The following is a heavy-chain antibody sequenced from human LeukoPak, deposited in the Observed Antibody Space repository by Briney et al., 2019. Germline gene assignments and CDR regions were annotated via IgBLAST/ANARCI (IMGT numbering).Heavy chain of an antibody. CDR1: GGTFSSYA. CDR3: ARVARYDFWSGHLDY. Sequence: GASVKVSCKACGGTFSSYAISWVRQAPGQGLEWMGGIIPIFGTANYAQKFQGRVTITTDESTSTAYMELSSLRSEDTAVYYCARVARYDFWSGHLDYWGQGTLVTVSS. J-gene: IGHJ4*02. D-gene: IGHD3-3*01. V-gene: IGHV1-69*05. CDR2: IIPIFGTA.